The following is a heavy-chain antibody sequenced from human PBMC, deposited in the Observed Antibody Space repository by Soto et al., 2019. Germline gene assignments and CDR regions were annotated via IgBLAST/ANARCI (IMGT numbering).Heavy chain of an antibody. Sequence: RASVKVSFKTAGYTFIGYYMLWVRQSPGQGLEWMGWINPISGGTNNEQKFQGRVTMTRDTSISTAYMELSRLRSEDTAVYYCAREGDDDLWGCCLPRSRYYGMDGWGQGTTVTVSS. D-gene: IGHD3-3*01. CDR1: GYTFIGYY. J-gene: IGHJ6*02. CDR2: INPISGGT. V-gene: IGHV1-2*02. CDR3: AREGDDDLWGCCLPRSRYYGMDG.